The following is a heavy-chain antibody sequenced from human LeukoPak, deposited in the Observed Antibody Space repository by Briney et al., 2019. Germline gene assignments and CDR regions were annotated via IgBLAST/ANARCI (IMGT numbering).Heavy chain of an antibody. CDR1: GGSFSGYY. Sequence: PSETLSLTCAVYGGSFSGYYWSWIRQPPGKGLEWIGEINHSGSTNYNPSLKSRVTISVDTSKNQFSLKLSSVTAADTAVYYCARVAGHYDYVWGSYRPYFDYWGQGTLVTVSS. CDR3: ARVAGHYDYVWGSYRPYFDY. D-gene: IGHD3-16*02. CDR2: INHSGST. J-gene: IGHJ4*02. V-gene: IGHV4-34*01.